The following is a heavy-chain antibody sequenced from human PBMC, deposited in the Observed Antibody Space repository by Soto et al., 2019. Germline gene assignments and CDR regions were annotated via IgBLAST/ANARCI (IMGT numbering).Heavy chain of an antibody. CDR2: ISYDGSSK. J-gene: IGHJ4*02. V-gene: IGHV3-30*18. CDR3: AKDYRLVIPTGHEGVFDY. Sequence: QVQLVESGGGVVHPGKSLRLSCAASGFRFSGYGMYWVRQAPGKGLEWIAVISYDGSSKSYADSVKGRFAISRDNSKNPLSLQMNSLRDEDTAVYYCAKDYRLVIPTGHEGVFDYWGQGTRVTVSS. D-gene: IGHD2-2*01. CDR1: GFRFSGYG.